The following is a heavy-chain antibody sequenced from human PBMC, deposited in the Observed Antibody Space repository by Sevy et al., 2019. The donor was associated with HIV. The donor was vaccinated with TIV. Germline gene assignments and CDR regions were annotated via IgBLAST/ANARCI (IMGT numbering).Heavy chain of an antibody. V-gene: IGHV3-48*01. D-gene: IGHD2-2*01. CDR3: ARPLGYCSSTRCPYIFDI. CDR2: ISSTSSTI. J-gene: IGHJ3*02. Sequence: GGSLRLSCAASGFTFSSHSFNWVRQAPGKGLEWISYISSTSSTIFYADSVMDRFTISRDNAKNSLYLQMNSLRAEDTALYYCARPLGYCSSTRCPYIFDIWGQGTMVTVSS. CDR1: GFTFSSHS.